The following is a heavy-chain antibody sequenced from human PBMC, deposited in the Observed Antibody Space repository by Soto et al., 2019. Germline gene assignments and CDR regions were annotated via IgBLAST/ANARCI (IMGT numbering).Heavy chain of an antibody. CDR3: ARGVAAAGYYYDYGMDV. V-gene: IGHV3-48*03. Sequence: GGSLRLSCAASGFTFSSYEMNWVRQVPGEGLEWVSYISSSGSTIYYADSVKGRFTISRDNAKNSLYLQMNSLRAEDTAVYYCARGVAAAGYYYDYGMDVWGQGTTVTVSS. CDR1: GFTFSSYE. J-gene: IGHJ6*02. CDR2: ISSSGSTI. D-gene: IGHD6-13*01.